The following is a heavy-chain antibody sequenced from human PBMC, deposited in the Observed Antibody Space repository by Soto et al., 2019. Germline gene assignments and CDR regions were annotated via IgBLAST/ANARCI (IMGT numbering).Heavy chain of an antibody. CDR2: IHTGGST. Sequence: EIQLVESGGGLIQPGGSLRLSCAASGFTVSSYYMSWVRQAPGKGLEWVSVIHTGGSTYHADSVEGRFSISRDSSKNMLYLQMNSLRTEDTAVYYCARLALGPWGQGTLVIVSS. V-gene: IGHV3-53*01. J-gene: IGHJ5*02. CDR3: ARLALGP. CDR1: GFTVSSYY. D-gene: IGHD3-16*01.